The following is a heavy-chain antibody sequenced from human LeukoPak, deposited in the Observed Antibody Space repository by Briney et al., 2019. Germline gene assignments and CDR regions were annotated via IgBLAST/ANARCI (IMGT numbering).Heavy chain of an antibody. CDR1: GGSISSGGYY. D-gene: IGHD2-2*01. Sequence: SQTLSLTCTVSGGSISSGGYYWSWIRQPPGKGLEWIGYIYHSGSTYYNPSLKSRVTISVDRSKNQFSLKLSSVTAADTAVYYCASRYCSSTSCYAEDYYYYYMDVWGKGTTVTVS. CDR3: ASRYCSSTSCYAEDYYYYYMDV. CDR2: IYHSGST. J-gene: IGHJ6*03. V-gene: IGHV4-30-2*01.